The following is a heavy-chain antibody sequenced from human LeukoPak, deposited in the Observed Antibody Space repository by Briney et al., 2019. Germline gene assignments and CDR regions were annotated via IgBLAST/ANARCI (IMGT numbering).Heavy chain of an antibody. V-gene: IGHV4-30-4*01. CDR2: IYYSGST. CDR1: GGSISSGDYY. CDR3: ARGHMYYFDY. J-gene: IGHJ4*02. Sequence: SETLSLTCTVSGGSISSGDYYWSWIRQPPGKGLERIGYIYYSGSTYYNPSLKSRVTISVDTSKNQFSLKLSSVTAADTAVYYCARGHMYYFDYWGQGTLVTVSS.